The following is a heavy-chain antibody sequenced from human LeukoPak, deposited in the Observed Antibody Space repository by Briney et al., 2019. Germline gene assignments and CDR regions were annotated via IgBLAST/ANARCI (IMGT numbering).Heavy chain of an antibody. Sequence: GGSLRLSCAVSGFTVSSNYMSWVRQAPGKGLEWVSVIYSGGSTYYADSVKGRFTISRDNSKNTLYLQMNSLRAEDTAVYYCARWGFDYWGQGTLVTVSS. D-gene: IGHD3-16*01. J-gene: IGHJ4*02. CDR3: ARWGFDY. CDR1: GFTVSSNY. CDR2: IYSGGST. V-gene: IGHV3-53*01.